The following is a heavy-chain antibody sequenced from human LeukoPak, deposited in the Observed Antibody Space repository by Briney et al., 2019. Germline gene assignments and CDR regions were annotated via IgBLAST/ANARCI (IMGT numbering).Heavy chain of an antibody. CDR1: GFTFSSYS. CDR3: AREDCSSTSCYEDYYYGMDV. J-gene: IGHJ6*02. Sequence: PGGSLRLSCAASGFTFSSYSMNWVRQAPGKGLEWVSSISSSSSYIYYADSVKGRFTISRDNAKNSLYLQMNSLRAEDTAVYYRAREDCSSTSCYEDYYYGMDVWGQGTTVTVSS. V-gene: IGHV3-21*01. CDR2: ISSSSSYI. D-gene: IGHD2-2*01.